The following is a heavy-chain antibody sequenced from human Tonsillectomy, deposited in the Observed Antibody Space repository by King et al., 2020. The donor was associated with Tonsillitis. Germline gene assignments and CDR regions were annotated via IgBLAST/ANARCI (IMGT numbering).Heavy chain of an antibody. D-gene: IGHD3-9*01. J-gene: IGHJ4*02. CDR2: MNPNSGNT. CDR1: GYTFTNYD. V-gene: IGHV1-8*02. CDR3: ARSGAYNILTGFYRDIDY. Sequence: QLVQSGAEVKKPGASVKVSCKASGYTFTNYDFNWVRQATGQGLEWMGWMNPNSGNTGYAKKFQGRVTMTRNTSISTAYMELSSLRSEDTAVYYCARSGAYNILTGFYRDIDYWGQGTLVTVSS.